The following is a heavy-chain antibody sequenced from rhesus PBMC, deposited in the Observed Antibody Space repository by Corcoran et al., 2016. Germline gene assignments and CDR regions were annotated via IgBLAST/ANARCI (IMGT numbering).Heavy chain of an antibody. Sequence: EVQLAESGGGLVQPGGSLRLSCAASGFTFSSYWMNWVRQTPGKGLEWISAINSGGGSTYYADSVKGRFTISRDNSKNTLSLQMNSLRAEDTAVDYCAKGAIVAFDFWGQGLRVTVSS. J-gene: IGHJ3*01. D-gene: IGHD3-16*01. V-gene: IGHV3S42*01. CDR3: AKGAIVAFDF. CDR2: INSGGGST. CDR1: GFTFSSYW.